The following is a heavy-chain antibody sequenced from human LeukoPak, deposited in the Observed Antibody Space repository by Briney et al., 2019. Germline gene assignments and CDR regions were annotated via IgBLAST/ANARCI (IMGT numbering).Heavy chain of an antibody. D-gene: IGHD2-15*01. V-gene: IGHV5-51*01. Sequence: GESLKISCKGSGYSFTSYWIGWVRQMPGKGLEWMGIIYPGDSDTRYSPSFQGQVTISADKSISTAYLQWSSLKASDTAMYYCARHTGWLGYCSGGSCYSEFYNYYYMDVWGKGTTVTVSS. J-gene: IGHJ6*03. CDR1: GYSFTSYW. CDR3: ARHTGWLGYCSGGSCYSEFYNYYYMDV. CDR2: IYPGDSDT.